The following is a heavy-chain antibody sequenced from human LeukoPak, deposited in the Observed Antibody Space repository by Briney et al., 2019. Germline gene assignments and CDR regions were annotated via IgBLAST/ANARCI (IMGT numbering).Heavy chain of an antibody. CDR1: GGFIRSYY. D-gene: IGHD4-17*01. V-gene: IGHV4-59*01. CDR2: IYYSWST. CDR3: ARTGSTVIMLYPFDH. J-gene: IGHJ4*02. Sequence: SETLSLTCSVSGGFIRSYYWRWIRHPPGKGLEWIGYIYYSWSTNYNPSLQGRVSISVDTSKNQFSLNLSSVTAAGTAVYYCARTGSTVIMLYPFDHWGQGTLVTVSA.